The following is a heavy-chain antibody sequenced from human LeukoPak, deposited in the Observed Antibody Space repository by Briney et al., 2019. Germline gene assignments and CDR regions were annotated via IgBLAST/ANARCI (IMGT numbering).Heavy chain of an antibody. CDR2: INTNTGNP. CDR3: ARDRWGMAAARLDY. V-gene: IGHV7-4-1*02. J-gene: IGHJ4*02. D-gene: IGHD6-13*01. Sequence: GSVKVSCKASGYTFTSYAMNWVRQAPGQGLEWMGWINTNTGNPTYAQGFTGRFVFSLDTSVSTAYLQISSLKAEDTAVYYCARDRWGMAAARLDYWGQGTLVTVSS. CDR1: GYTFTSYA.